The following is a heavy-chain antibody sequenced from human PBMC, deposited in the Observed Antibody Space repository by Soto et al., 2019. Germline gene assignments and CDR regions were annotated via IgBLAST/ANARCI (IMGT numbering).Heavy chain of an antibody. J-gene: IGHJ5*02. CDR1: GYTFTSYA. Sequence: ASVKVSCKASGYTFTSYAMHWVRQAPGQRLEWMGWINAGNGNTKYSQKFQGRVTITRDTSASTAYMELSSLRSEDTAVYYCARDPRVVAAAGTRWFDPWGQGTRVTVSS. CDR2: INAGNGNT. V-gene: IGHV1-3*01. D-gene: IGHD6-13*01. CDR3: ARDPRVVAAAGTRWFDP.